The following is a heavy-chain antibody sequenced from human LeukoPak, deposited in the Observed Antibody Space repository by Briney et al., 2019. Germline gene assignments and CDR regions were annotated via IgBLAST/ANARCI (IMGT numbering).Heavy chain of an antibody. CDR2: IYYSGGT. CDR1: GGSISSYY. Sequence: SETLSLTCTASGGSISSYYWSWIRQPPGKGLEWIGYIYYSGGTNYKSSLKSRVTISVDTSKNQFSLKLRSVTAADTAVYYCARTTEGGYSYGYFYYYYMDVWGKGTTVTISS. D-gene: IGHD5-18*01. CDR3: ARTTEGGYSYGYFYYYYMDV. V-gene: IGHV4-59*01. J-gene: IGHJ6*03.